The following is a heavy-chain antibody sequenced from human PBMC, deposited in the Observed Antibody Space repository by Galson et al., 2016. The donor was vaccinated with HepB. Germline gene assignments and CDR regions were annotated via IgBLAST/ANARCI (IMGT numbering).Heavy chain of an antibody. CDR2: IWYDRSKN. Sequence: SLTLSGAASGFTFSTYAMHWVRQAPGKGPEWVAVIWYDRSKNKYADALTGRFTISRDHSKNTLYPKMNSLRAEDTAVNYCASSGGFGSGTYYVYWGQGTLVTVSS. V-gene: IGHV3-33*01. J-gene: IGHJ4*02. CDR1: GFTFSTYA. CDR3: ASSGGFGSGTYYVY. D-gene: IGHD3-10*01.